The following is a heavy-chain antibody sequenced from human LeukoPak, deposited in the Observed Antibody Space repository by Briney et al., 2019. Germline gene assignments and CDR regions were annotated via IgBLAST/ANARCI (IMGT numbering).Heavy chain of an antibody. J-gene: IGHJ6*03. CDR3: ARDSSGWYFPNSYYYYMDV. CDR2: IRYDGSNE. V-gene: IGHV3-30*02. D-gene: IGHD6-19*01. Sequence: GGSLRLSCAASGFTFNTYGMHWVRQAPGKGLEGVASIRYDGSNECYADSVKGRFTISRDNSKNTLYLQMNSLRPEDTAVYYCARDSSGWYFPNSYYYYMDVWGKGTTVTVSS. CDR1: GFTFNTYG.